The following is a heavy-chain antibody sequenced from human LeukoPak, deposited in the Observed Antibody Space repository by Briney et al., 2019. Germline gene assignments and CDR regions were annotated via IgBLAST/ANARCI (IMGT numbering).Heavy chain of an antibody. Sequence: GGSLRLSCAASGFTFSLYWMSWVRQAPGKGLEWVANINEDGSEKYYVDSVKGRFTISRDNAKNSLYLQMNSLRVEDTAVYYCARSVQGTSPYWGQGTLVTVSS. V-gene: IGHV3-7*01. CDR2: INEDGSEK. D-gene: IGHD3-10*01. CDR1: GFTFSLYW. CDR3: ARSVQGTSPY. J-gene: IGHJ4*02.